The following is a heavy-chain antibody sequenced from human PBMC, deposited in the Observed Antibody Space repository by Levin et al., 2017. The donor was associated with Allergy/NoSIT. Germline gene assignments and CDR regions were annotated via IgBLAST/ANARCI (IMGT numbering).Heavy chain of an antibody. V-gene: IGHV3-48*01. CDR1: GFTFSSYS. CDR2: ITSGSSTI. Sequence: SCAASGFTFSSYSMNWVRQAPGKGLEWVSHITSGSSTIYYADSVKGRFTISRDNAKNSLYLQMNSLRAEDTAVYYCARDRLGNYNFDYWGQGTLVTVSS. CDR3: ARDRLGNYNFDY. J-gene: IGHJ4*02. D-gene: IGHD3-9*01.